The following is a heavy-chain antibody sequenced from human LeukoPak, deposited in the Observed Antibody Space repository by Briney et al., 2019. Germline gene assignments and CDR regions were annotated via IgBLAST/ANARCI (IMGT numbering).Heavy chain of an antibody. Sequence: GGSLRLSCAASGFTFSSFWMSWVRQAPGKGLEWVASIKQDGTEKYYVDSVKGRFTISRDNAQNSLYLQMNSLRAEDTAVYYCARPHFGSFNYWGQGTLVTVSS. CDR1: GFTFSSFW. CDR2: IKQDGTEK. V-gene: IGHV3-7*01. J-gene: IGHJ4*02. CDR3: ARPHFGSFNY. D-gene: IGHD3-10*01.